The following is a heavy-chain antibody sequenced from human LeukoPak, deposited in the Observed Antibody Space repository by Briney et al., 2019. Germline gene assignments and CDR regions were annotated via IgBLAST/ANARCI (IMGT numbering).Heavy chain of an antibody. CDR1: GASISSYY. D-gene: IGHD3-10*01. Sequence: SETLSLTCTVSGASISSYYWSWIRQPPGKGLEWIAYLFYSGSTGYNPSLESRVTISVDTSKNQFSLKLRSVTAADAAVYYCASVAVIRGVTYFDYWGQGTLVTVSS. V-gene: IGHV4-59*01. CDR3: ASVAVIRGVTYFDY. CDR2: LFYSGST. J-gene: IGHJ4*02.